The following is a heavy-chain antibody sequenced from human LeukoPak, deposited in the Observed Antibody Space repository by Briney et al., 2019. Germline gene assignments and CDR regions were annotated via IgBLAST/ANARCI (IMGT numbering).Heavy chain of an antibody. CDR3: ARGRLNENDSSGYSFDY. D-gene: IGHD3-22*01. Sequence: PSETLSLTCAVYGGSFSGYYWSWIRQPPGKGLEWIGEINHSGSTNYNPSLKSRVTISVDTSKNQFSLKLSSVTAADTAVYYCARGRLNENDSSGYSFDYWGQGTLVTVSS. V-gene: IGHV4-34*01. CDR1: GGSFSGYY. J-gene: IGHJ4*02. CDR2: INHSGST.